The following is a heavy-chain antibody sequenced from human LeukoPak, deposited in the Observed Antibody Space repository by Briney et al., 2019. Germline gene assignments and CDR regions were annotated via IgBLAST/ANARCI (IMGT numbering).Heavy chain of an antibody. CDR3: ARESYSSGWYHTYYFDY. Sequence: GGSLRLSCAASGFTFNNYWMGWVRLAPGKGLEWVSVIYTGGSTYYADSVKGRFTISRDNSKNTLYLQMNSLRAEDTAVYYCARESYSSGWYHTYYFDYWGQGTLVTVSS. CDR2: IYTGGST. J-gene: IGHJ4*02. CDR1: GFTFNNYW. D-gene: IGHD6-19*01. V-gene: IGHV3-66*01.